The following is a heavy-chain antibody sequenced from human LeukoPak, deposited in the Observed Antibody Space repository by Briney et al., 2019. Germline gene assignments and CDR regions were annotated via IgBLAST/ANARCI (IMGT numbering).Heavy chain of an antibody. CDR3: ARGHSSSWSDY. V-gene: IGHV3-21*01. Sequence: GGSLRLSCAASGFTFSSYSMNWVRQAPGKGLEWVSSISSSSSYIYYADSVKGRFTISGDNAKNSLYLQMNSLRAEDTAVYYCARGHSSSWSDYWGQGTLSPSPQ. CDR2: ISSSSSYI. J-gene: IGHJ4*02. CDR1: GFTFSSYS. D-gene: IGHD6-13*01.